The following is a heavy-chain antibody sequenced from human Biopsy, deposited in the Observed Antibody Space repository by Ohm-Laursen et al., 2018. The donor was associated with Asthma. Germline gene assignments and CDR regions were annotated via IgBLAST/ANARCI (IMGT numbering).Heavy chain of an antibody. CDR3: ARAVDYSHYYGMDV. CDR2: ISVYNGNT. D-gene: IGHD3-10*01. V-gene: IGHV1-18*01. J-gene: IGHJ6*02. Sequence: GASVKVSCKPSGYTFNSAGITWVRQAPGQGLEWTGWISVYNGNTKVAQKLQDRVTMITDTSTSTAYMELRSLRSDDTAVYFCARAVDYSHYYGMDVWGQGTTVTVS. CDR1: GYTFNSAG.